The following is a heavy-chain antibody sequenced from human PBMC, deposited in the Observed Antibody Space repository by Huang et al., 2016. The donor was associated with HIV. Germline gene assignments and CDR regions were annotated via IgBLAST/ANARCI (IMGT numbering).Heavy chain of an antibody. CDR3: ARDLWLRDLYYYYYMDV. J-gene: IGHJ6*03. CDR2: ISYDGSNK. Sequence: QVQLVESGGGVVQPGRSLRLSCAASRFTFSNYAMHWVRQAPGKGVGWVAVISYDGSNKYYADSVKGRFTISRDNSKNTLYRQMNSLRAEDTAVYYCARDLWLRDLYYYYYMDVWGKGTTVTVSS. V-gene: IGHV3-30-3*01. CDR1: RFTFSNYA. D-gene: IGHD5-12*01.